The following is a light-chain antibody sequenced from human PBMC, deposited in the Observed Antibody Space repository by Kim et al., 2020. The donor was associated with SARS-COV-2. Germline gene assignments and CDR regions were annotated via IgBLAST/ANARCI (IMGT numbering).Light chain of an antibody. CDR2: EDT. V-gene: IGLV6-57*04. J-gene: IGLJ2*01. CDR1: SGSIASNY. Sequence: NFMLTQPHSVSESPGKTVTISCTHSSGSIASNYVQWYQQRPGSAPTIVIYEDTQRPSGVPDRFSGSVDSSSNSASLSISGLKTEDEADYYCQSYDSANHDVVFGGGTQLTVL. CDR3: QSYDSANHDVV.